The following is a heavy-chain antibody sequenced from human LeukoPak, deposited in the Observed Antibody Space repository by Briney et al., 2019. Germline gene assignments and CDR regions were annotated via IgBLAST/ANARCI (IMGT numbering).Heavy chain of an antibody. CDR2: ISGSGGST. CDR1: GFTFSSYA. V-gene: IGHV3-23*01. J-gene: IGHJ6*02. D-gene: IGHD3-16*02. CDR3: AKVHYDYVWGSYRPLYYYGMDV. Sequence: GGSLRLSCAASGFTFSSYAKSWVRQAPGKGLEWVSAISGSGGSTYYADSVKGRFTISRDNSKNTLYLQMNSLRAEDTAVYYCAKVHYDYVWGSYRPLYYYGMDVWGQGTTVTVSS.